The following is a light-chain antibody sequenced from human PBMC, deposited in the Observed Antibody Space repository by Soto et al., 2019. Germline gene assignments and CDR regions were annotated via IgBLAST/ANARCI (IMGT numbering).Light chain of an antibody. CDR3: LRTLQSPPLP. V-gene: IGKV2-28*01. Sequence: DIVLTPSPLSLPVTHGEPASISCRSSQSLLHSNGYNYLDWYLQKPGQSPQLLIYLGSNRASGVPDRFSGSGSGTACTLKISRVEAEDVGGYYCLRTLQSPPLPFGGGTQVAIK. J-gene: IGKJ4*01. CDR2: LGS. CDR1: QSLLHSNGYNY.